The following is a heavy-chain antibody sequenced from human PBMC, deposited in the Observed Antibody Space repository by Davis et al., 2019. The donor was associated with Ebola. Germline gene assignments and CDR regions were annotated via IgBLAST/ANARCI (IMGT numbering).Heavy chain of an antibody. CDR2: IYHSGST. J-gene: IGHJ4*02. D-gene: IGHD1-1*01. CDR3: ARGGTTGTSY. CDR1: GGSISSSNW. V-gene: IGHV4-4*02. Sequence: SETLSLTCAVSGGSISSSNWWSWVRQPPGKGLEWIGEIYHSGSTNYNPSLKSRVTISVDTSKNHFSLELSSVTAADTAVYYCARGGTTGTSYWGQGTLVTVSS.